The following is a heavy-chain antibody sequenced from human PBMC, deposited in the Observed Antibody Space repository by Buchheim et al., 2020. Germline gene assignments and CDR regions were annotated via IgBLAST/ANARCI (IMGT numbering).Heavy chain of an antibody. V-gene: IGHV3-23*04. Sequence: EVQLVESGGDLVQPGGSLRLSCAASGFTFSSSPMSWARQAPGKGLDWVSGISVSGGTTYYADSVKGRFTISRDNSRNTLYLQMNSLRVEDTAIYYCAKDRTSSPGGYWGQGTL. CDR2: ISVSGGTT. D-gene: IGHD2-2*01. J-gene: IGHJ4*02. CDR3: AKDRTSSPGGY. CDR1: GFTFSSSP.